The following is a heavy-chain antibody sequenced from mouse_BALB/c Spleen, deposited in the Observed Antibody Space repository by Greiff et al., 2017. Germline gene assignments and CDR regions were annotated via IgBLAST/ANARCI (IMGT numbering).Heavy chain of an antibody. D-gene: IGHD1-2*01. Sequence: VHLVESGAELVRPGSSVKISCKASGYAFSSYWMNWVKQRPGQGLEWIGQIYPGDGDTNYNGKFKGKATLTADKSSSTAYMQLSSLTSEDSAVYYCARDGGGYGYFDYWGQGTTLTVSS. CDR2: IYPGDGDT. J-gene: IGHJ2*01. CDR1: GYAFSSYW. CDR3: ARDGGGYGYFDY. V-gene: IGHV1-80*01.